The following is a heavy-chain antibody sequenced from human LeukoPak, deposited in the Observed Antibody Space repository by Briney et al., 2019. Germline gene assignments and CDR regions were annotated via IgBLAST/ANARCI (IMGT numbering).Heavy chain of an antibody. J-gene: IGHJ4*02. D-gene: IGHD6-19*01. CDR3: ASSDSGWFDY. CDR1: GCTFSSYE. CDR2: ISSSGSTI. Sequence: GGSLRLSCAASGCTFSSYEMNWVRQAPGKGLEWVSYISSSGSTIYYAVSVKGRFTISRDYAKNSLYLQMNSLSAEDTAVYYCASSDSGWFDYWGKGTLVTVSS. V-gene: IGHV3-48*03.